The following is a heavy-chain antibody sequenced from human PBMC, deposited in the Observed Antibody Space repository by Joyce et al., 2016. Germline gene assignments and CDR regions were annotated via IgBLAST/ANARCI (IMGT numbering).Heavy chain of an antibody. CDR2: IYSIGTT. D-gene: IGHD3-10*01. V-gene: IGHV3-53*01. CDR1: GFTVYNNY. Sequence: EVQLVESGGGLIQPGGSLGLSCAASGFTVYNNYMAWVRQAPGKGLEWVSIIYSIGTTYYVDSVKGRFTIARDKSKNTLYLQMNSLRADDTGVYYCARGPSGTATIQGGQGTLVTVSS. CDR3: ARGPSGTATIQ. J-gene: IGHJ4*02.